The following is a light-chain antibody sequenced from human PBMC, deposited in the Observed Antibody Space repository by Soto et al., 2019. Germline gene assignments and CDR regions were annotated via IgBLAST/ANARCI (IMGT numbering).Light chain of an antibody. Sequence: EIVMTQSPATLSVSPGESATLSCTASQSISDNLAWYQQRPGQAPRLLIYDASNRATGIPARFSGSGSGTDFTLTISSLEPEDFAVYYCQHRNNRPFSFGPGTKVDIK. J-gene: IGKJ3*01. CDR3: QHRNNRPFS. CDR1: QSISDN. CDR2: DAS. V-gene: IGKV3-11*01.